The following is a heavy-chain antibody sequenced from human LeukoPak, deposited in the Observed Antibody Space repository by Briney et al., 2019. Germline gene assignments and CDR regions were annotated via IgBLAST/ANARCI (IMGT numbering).Heavy chain of an antibody. CDR2: INTAGSST. Sequence: GGSLRLSCAASGFTFSSKWMHWVRQDPGKGLVWVSRINTAGSSTNYADSVKGRFTISRDNAKNSLHLQMNSLRGEDTAVYYCARGGVGATPFDYWGRGTLVTVSS. V-gene: IGHV3-74*01. J-gene: IGHJ4*02. CDR1: GFTFSSKW. CDR3: ARGGVGATPFDY. D-gene: IGHD1-26*01.